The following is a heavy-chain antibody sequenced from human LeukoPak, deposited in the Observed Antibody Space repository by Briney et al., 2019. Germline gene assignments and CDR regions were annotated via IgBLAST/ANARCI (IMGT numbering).Heavy chain of an antibody. CDR3: ARTKKKGITMVRGLSRNNWFDP. V-gene: IGHV4-39*07. J-gene: IGHJ5*02. D-gene: IGHD3-10*01. Sequence: SETLSLTCAVSGGSISSSSYYWGWIRQPPGKGLEWIGEINHSGSTNYNPSLKSRVTISVDTSKNQFSLKLSSVTAADTAVYYCARTKKKGITMVRGLSRNNWFDPWGQGTLVTVSS. CDR1: GGSISSSSYY. CDR2: INHSGST.